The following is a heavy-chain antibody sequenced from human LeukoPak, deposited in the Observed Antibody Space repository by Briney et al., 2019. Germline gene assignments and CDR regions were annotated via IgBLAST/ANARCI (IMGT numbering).Heavy chain of an antibody. D-gene: IGHD4-17*01. CDR2: ISYDGCHK. CDR1: GITFRSYG. V-gene: IGHV3-30*18. J-gene: IGHJ5*02. CDR3: AKGARGDTVTSIVGLNWFDP. Sequence: PGGSLRLSCAASGITFRSYGMHWVRQAPGKGLEWVAVISYDGCHKYYADSVKGRFSISRDNSKNTLYLQMNSLRADDTAVYYCAKGARGDTVTSIVGLNWFDPWGQGTLVSVSS.